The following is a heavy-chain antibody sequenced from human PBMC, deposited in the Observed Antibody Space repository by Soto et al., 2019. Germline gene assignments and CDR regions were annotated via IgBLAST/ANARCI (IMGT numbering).Heavy chain of an antibody. V-gene: IGHV4-39*01. Sequence: NPSETLSLTCTVSGGSIGSSSYYWGWIRQPPGKGLEWIGSIYYSGSTYYNPSLKSRVTISVDTSKNQFSLKLSSVTAADTAVYYCARPTGYSSSWYISYFDYWGQGTLVTVSS. CDR3: ARPTGYSSSWYISYFDY. CDR1: GGSIGSSSYY. D-gene: IGHD6-13*01. J-gene: IGHJ4*02. CDR2: IYYSGST.